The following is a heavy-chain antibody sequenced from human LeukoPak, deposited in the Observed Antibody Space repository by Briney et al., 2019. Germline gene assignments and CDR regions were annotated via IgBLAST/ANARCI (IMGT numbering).Heavy chain of an antibody. V-gene: IGHV3-48*01. CDR1: GFTFSSYS. CDR2: ISSSSSTI. D-gene: IGHD2-2*01. Sequence: GGSLRLSCAASGFTFSSYSMNWVRQAPGKGLEWVSYISSSSSTIYYADSVKGRFTISRDNAKNSLYLQMNSLRAEDTAVYYCARDPPIVVVPALDYWGQETLVTVSS. CDR3: ARDPPIVVVPALDY. J-gene: IGHJ4*02.